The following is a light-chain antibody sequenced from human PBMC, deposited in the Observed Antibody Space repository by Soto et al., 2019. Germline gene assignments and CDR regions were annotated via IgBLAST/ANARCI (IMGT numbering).Light chain of an antibody. J-gene: IGKJ5*01. CDR3: MQALQTPLT. V-gene: IGKV2-28*01. CDR1: QSLLHSDGYNY. Sequence: DIVMTQSPLSLPVTPGEPASISCRSSQSLLHSDGYNYLDWYLQKPGQSPHLLIYLGSNRASGVPDRFSGSGSGTDFTLKISRVEAEDVGDYYCMQALQTPLTFGQGTRLEIK. CDR2: LGS.